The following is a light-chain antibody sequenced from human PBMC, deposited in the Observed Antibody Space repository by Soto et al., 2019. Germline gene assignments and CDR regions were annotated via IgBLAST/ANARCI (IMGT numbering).Light chain of an antibody. V-gene: IGKV3-20*01. Sequence: EFVLTQSPGTLSLSPGERATLSCRASQTVRNNYLAWYQQKPGQAPRLLIYDASSRATGIPDRFSGGGSGTDFTLTISRLEPEDFAVYYCQHFSSDPLTFGGGTKVEIK. CDR1: QTVRNNY. CDR2: DAS. J-gene: IGKJ4*01. CDR3: QHFSSDPLT.